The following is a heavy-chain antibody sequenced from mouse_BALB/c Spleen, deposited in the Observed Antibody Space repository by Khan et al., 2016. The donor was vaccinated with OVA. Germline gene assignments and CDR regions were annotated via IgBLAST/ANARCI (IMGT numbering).Heavy chain of an antibody. V-gene: IGHV2-6-1*01. CDR3: ARQPYYHYCIMDY. Sequence: VKLLESGPGLVAPSQSLSITCTISGFSLTNYGVHWVRQPPGKGLEWLVVIWSDGSATYNSALKSRLSISKDNSKNQVFLKMNRLQTDDPAEYYCARQPYYHYCIMDYWGQGTSVTVSS. D-gene: IGHD2-10*01. CDR2: IWSDGSA. CDR1: GFSLTNYG. J-gene: IGHJ4*01.